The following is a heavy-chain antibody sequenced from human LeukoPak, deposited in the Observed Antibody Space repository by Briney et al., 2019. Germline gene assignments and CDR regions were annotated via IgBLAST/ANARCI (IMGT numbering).Heavy chain of an antibody. CDR2: INSDGSST. V-gene: IGHV3-74*01. D-gene: IGHD6-19*01. CDR3: ATSGCVGVFGCFDP. CDR1: GFTFSSYW. Sequence: GGSLRLSCAASGFTFSSYWMHWVRQAPGKGLVWVSRINSDGSSTSYADSVKGRFTISRDNAKNTLYLQMNSLRAEDTAMYHCATSGCVGVFGCFDPWGQGTLVTVSS. J-gene: IGHJ5*02.